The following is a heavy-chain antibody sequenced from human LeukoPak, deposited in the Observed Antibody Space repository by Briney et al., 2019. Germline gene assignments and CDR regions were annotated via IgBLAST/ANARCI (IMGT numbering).Heavy chain of an antibody. V-gene: IGHV3-7*01. D-gene: IGHD5-24*01. J-gene: IGHJ4*02. CDR3: ARGKRWLQFIQFDY. Sequence: PGGSLRLSCAASGFTFSSYWMSWVRQAPGKGLEWVANIKQDGCEKYYVDSVKGRFTISRDNAKNSLYLQMNSLRAEDTAVYYCARGKRWLQFIQFDYWGQGTLVTVSS. CDR1: GFTFSSYW. CDR2: IKQDGCEK.